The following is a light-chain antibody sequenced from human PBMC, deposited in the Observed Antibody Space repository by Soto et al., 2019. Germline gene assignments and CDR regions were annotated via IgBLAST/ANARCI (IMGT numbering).Light chain of an antibody. CDR3: QHHSNWLRT. CDR2: GAS. CDR1: QSVSSSY. J-gene: IGKJ4*01. Sequence: EIVLTQSPGTLSLSPGERATLSCRASQSVSSSYLAWYQQKPGQAPRLLIYGASSRATGIPDRFSGSGSGTDFTLTISSLEPEDFAVYYCQHHSNWLRTFGGGTKVEIE. V-gene: IGKV3D-20*02.